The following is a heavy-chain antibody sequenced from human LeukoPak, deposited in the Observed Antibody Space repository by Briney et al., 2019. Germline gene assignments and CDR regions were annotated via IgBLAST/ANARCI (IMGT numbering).Heavy chain of an antibody. CDR1: GFTFSSYG. D-gene: IGHD3-22*01. Sequence: GGSLRLSCAASGFTFSSYGMHWVNQAPGKGLEWVAVISSDGTNKYYADSVKGRFTISRGNSKNTLYLQMNRLRTEDTAVYYCARGGERITMIVVVITSGAFDIWGQGTMVTVSS. J-gene: IGHJ3*02. CDR2: ISSDGTNK. V-gene: IGHV3-30*03. CDR3: ARGGERITMIVVVITSGAFDI.